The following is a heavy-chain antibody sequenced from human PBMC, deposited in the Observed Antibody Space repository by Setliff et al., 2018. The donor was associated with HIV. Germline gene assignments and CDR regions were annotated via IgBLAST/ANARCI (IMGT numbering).Heavy chain of an antibody. Sequence: SETLSLTCAVYGGSFSDGYWSWIRQPPGRGMEWIGEINHAGRTNYNPSLKSRVIMAVDASKSQISLNLTSVTAADTAVYYCARCSGRFGAVTWFDPWGHGMLVTVS. CDR3: ARCSGRFGAVTWFDP. CDR1: GGSFSDGY. J-gene: IGHJ5*02. D-gene: IGHD3-10*02. V-gene: IGHV4-34*01. CDR2: INHAGRT.